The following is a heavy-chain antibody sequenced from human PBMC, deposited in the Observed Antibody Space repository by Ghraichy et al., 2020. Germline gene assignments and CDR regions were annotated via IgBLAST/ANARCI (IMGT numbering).Heavy chain of an antibody. CDR2: T. J-gene: IGHJ4*02. CDR3: AREKMSDLLISFNY. Sequence: TYYADSVKGRFTISRDNSTTTLYLQMNSLRAEDTAVYYCAREKMSDLLISFNYWRLGSL. V-gene: IGHV3-53*01. D-gene: IGHD2-15*01.